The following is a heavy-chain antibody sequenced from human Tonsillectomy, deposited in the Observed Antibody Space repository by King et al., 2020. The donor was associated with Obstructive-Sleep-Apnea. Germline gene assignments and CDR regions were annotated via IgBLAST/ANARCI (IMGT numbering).Heavy chain of an antibody. D-gene: IGHD6-19*01. CDR1: GGSISSYY. CDR2: IYYSGST. CDR3: ARALYSSGPLGYYGMDV. J-gene: IGHJ6*02. V-gene: IGHV4-59*01. Sequence: VQLQESGPGLVKPSETLSLTCTVSGGSISSYYWSWIRQPPGKGLEWIGYIYYSGSTNYNPSLKSRVTISVDTSKNQFSLKLSAVTAADTAAYYCARALYSSGPLGYYGMDVWGQGTTVTVSS.